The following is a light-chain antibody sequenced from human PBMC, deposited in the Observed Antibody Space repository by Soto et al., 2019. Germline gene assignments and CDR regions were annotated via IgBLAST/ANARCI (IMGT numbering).Light chain of an antibody. V-gene: IGKV1-9*01. CDR3: ERSNACSLT. J-gene: IGKJ5*01. CDR2: GAS. CDR1: QGISIY. Sequence: IQFTKSPSYLSTSLGYRITITCRASQGISIYLAWFEQNPGRAPNLLIYGASTLQSGVTSRFSGSGSGTDFTLTVINLQPKAVSTYYRERSNACSLTCGQGTRLEIK.